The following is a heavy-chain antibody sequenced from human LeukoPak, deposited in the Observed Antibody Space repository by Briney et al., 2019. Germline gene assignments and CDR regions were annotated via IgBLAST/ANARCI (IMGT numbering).Heavy chain of an antibody. CDR2: ISAYNGNT. CDR3: ARDRPPTYYGSGSNFDY. D-gene: IGHD3-10*01. V-gene: IGHV1-18*04. Sequence: ASVKVSCKASGYTFTGYYMHWVRQAPGQGLEWMGWISAYNGNTNYAQKLQGRVTMTTDTSTSTAYMELRSLRSDDTAVYYCARDRPPTYYGSGSNFDYWGQGTLVTVSS. CDR1: GYTFTGYY. J-gene: IGHJ4*02.